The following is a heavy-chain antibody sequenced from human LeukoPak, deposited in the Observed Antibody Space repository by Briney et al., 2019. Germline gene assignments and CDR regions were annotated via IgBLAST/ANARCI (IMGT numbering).Heavy chain of an antibody. CDR3: ARDSKVGATNYFDY. CDR2: INHSGST. V-gene: IGHV4-34*01. J-gene: IGHJ4*02. D-gene: IGHD1-26*01. Sequence: SETLSLTCAVYGGSFSGYYWSWIRQPPGKGLEWIGEINHSGSTNYNPSLKSRVTISVDTSKNQFSLKLSSVTAADTAVYYCARDSKVGATNYFDYWGQGTLVTVSS. CDR1: GGSFSGYY.